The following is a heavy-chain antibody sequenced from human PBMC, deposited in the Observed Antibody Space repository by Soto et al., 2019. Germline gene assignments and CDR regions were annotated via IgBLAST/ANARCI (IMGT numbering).Heavy chain of an antibody. Sequence: ASVKVSCKASGYIFTDYYMHWVRQAPGQGLEWMGWINPNSGGTYYAQRFQGRVTMTRDTSISTAYMELSSLKSDDTAVYYCARKLPTHYSISWPLDYWGQGTLVTVSS. D-gene: IGHD3-3*02. CDR3: ARKLPTHYSISWPLDY. CDR1: GYIFTDYY. V-gene: IGHV1-2*02. J-gene: IGHJ4*02. CDR2: INPNSGGT.